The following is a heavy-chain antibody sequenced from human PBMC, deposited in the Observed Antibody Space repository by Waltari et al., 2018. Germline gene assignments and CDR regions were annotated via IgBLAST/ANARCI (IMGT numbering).Heavy chain of an antibody. J-gene: IGHJ6*02. CDR3: ARGDYGGNFPPLDYYYYGMDV. D-gene: IGHD4-17*01. CDR2: IYYSGST. V-gene: IGHV4-59*01. CDR1: GGSISSYY. Sequence: QVQLQESGPGLVKPSETLSLTCTVSGGSISSYYWSWIRQPPGKGLEWIGYIYYSGSTNYNPSLKSRVTISVDTSKNQYSLKLSFVTTADTAVYYCARGDYGGNFPPLDYYYYGMDVWGQGTTVTVSS.